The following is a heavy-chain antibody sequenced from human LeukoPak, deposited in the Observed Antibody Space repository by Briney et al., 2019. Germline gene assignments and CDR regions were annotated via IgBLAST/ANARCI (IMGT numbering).Heavy chain of an antibody. J-gene: IGHJ3*02. CDR1: GYTFTNYA. D-gene: IGHD6-13*01. Sequence: ASVKVSCKASGYTFTNYAMNWVRQAPGQGLEWMGWINTNTGNPTYAQGFKGRFVFSLDTSVSTAYLQISSLKAEDTAMYYCARERRSSSPGEQQLVRAFDIWGQGTMVTVSS. CDR3: ARERRSSSPGEQQLVRAFDI. V-gene: IGHV7-4-1*02. CDR2: INTNTGNP.